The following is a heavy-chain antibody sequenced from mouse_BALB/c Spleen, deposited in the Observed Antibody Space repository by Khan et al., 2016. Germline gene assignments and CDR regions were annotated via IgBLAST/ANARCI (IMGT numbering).Heavy chain of an antibody. CDR1: GYTFTSYW. D-gene: IGHD2-1*01. CDR3: TRIGNSNFDY. V-gene: IGHV1-69*02. J-gene: IGHJ2*01. CDR2: INPSNSYT. Sequence: QVQLQQPGAELVRPGASVKLSCKASGYTFTSYWINWVKQRPGQGLEWIGNINPSNSYTNYNQKFKDKATLTVDISSSRAYMQLSSPTSEDSAVYYCTRIGNSNFDYWGQGTTLTVSS.